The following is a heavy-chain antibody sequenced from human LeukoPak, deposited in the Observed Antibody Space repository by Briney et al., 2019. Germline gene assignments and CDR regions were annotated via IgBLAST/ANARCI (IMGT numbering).Heavy chain of an antibody. Sequence: PSETLSLTCAVSGYSISSGYYWGWIRQPPGKGLEWIGSIYHSGSTYYNPPLKSRVTISVDTSKNQFSLKLSSVTAADTAVYYCARGRDYSSSWYYFDYWGQGTLVTVSS. V-gene: IGHV4-38-2*01. CDR2: IYHSGST. D-gene: IGHD6-13*01. J-gene: IGHJ4*02. CDR1: GYSISSGYY. CDR3: ARGRDYSSSWYYFDY.